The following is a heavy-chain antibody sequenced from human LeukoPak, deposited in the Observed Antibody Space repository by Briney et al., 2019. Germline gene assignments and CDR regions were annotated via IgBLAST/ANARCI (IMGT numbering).Heavy chain of an antibody. D-gene: IGHD3-10*01. CDR3: AREIFGSGGYPDY. J-gene: IGHJ4*02. CDR1: GFTFSTYV. Sequence: PGGSLRLSCSVSGFTFSTYVMHWVRQAPGKGLEYVSAISSNGDNTYYADSVKGRFTISRDNSKNTVYLQMNSLGGEDTAVYYCAREIFGSGGYPDYWGQGTLVTVSS. CDR2: ISSNGDNT. V-gene: IGHV3-64*04.